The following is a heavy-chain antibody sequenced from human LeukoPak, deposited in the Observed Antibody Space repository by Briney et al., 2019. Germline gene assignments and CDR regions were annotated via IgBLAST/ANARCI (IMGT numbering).Heavy chain of an antibody. CDR3: AKQVVYGSGSYYTEDY. Sequence: GGSLRLSCAASGFTFSSYAMSWVRQAPGKGLEWVSAISGSGGSTYYADSVKGRFTISRDNSKNTLYLQMNSLRAEDTAVYYWAKQVVYGSGSYYTEDYWGQGTLVTLSS. D-gene: IGHD3-10*01. CDR1: GFTFSSYA. V-gene: IGHV3-23*01. J-gene: IGHJ4*02. CDR2: ISGSGGST.